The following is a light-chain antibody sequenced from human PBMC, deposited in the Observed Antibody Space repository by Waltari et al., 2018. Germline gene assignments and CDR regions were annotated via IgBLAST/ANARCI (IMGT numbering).Light chain of an antibody. CDR3: QQYYSTPWT. CDR2: WAS. Sequence: DIVMTQSPDSLAVSPGVRATINCKSSQSVLYSSNNKNYLAWYQQKPGQPPKLLIYWASTRESGVPDRFSGSGSGTDFTLTISSLQAEDVAVYYCQQYYSTPWTFGQGTKVEIK. V-gene: IGKV4-1*01. J-gene: IGKJ1*01. CDR1: QSVLYSSNNKNY.